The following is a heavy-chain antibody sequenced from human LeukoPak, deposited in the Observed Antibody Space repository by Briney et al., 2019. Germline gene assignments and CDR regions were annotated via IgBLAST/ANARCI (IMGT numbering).Heavy chain of an antibody. CDR2: ISWNSGSI. CDR3: AKGSITMVRGVMGY. CDR1: GFTFDDYA. V-gene: IGHV3-9*01. Sequence: GGSLRLSCAASGFTFDDYAMHWVRQAPGKGLEGVSGISWNSGSIGYADSVKGRFTISRDNAKNSLYLQMNSLRAEDTALYYCAKGSITMVRGVMGYWGQGTLVTVSS. D-gene: IGHD3-10*01. J-gene: IGHJ4*02.